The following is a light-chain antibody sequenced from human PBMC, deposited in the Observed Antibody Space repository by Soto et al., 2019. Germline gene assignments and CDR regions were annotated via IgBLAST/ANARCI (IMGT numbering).Light chain of an antibody. V-gene: IGKV1-39*01. CDR3: QQSYSTPHT. J-gene: IGKJ2*01. CDR2: AAS. Sequence: DIQMTQSPSSLSASVGDRVTITCRASQSISSYLNWYQQKPGKAPKLLIYAASSLQSGLPSRFSGSGSGTDFTLTISRLQPEDFATYYCQQSYSTPHTFGQGTKLEIK. CDR1: QSISSY.